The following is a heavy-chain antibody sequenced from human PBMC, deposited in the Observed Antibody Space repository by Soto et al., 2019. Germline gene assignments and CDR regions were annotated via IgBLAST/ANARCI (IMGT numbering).Heavy chain of an antibody. J-gene: IGHJ4*02. CDR1: GGSITNNNYY. V-gene: IGHV4-39*01. D-gene: IGHD2-2*01. CDR2: VSYAGPP. Sequence: QLQLQESGPGLVKPSETLSLTCSVSGGSITNNNYYWGWIRQPPGKGLEWIGTVSYAGPPYYNPSLKTRVTISVDTSKAQFSLRLTSVTAADTAVYFCASLDPPDDSLVIPASMGIHYWGRGTLVTVSA. CDR3: ASLDPPDDSLVIPASMGIHY.